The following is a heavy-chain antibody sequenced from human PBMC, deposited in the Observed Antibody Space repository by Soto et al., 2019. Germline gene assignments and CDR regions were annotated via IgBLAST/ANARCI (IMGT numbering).Heavy chain of an antibody. J-gene: IGHJ6*02. CDR2: INPNSGGT. CDR1: GYTFTGYY. V-gene: IGHV1-2*02. CDR3: ARIPIRLLWFGFGMDV. D-gene: IGHD3-10*01. Sequence: GASVKVSCKASGYTFTGYYMHWVRQAPGQGLEWMGWINPNSGGTSYAQKFQGRVTMTRDTSISTAYMELSRLRSDDTAVYYCARIPIRLLWFGFGMDVWGQGTTVTVSS.